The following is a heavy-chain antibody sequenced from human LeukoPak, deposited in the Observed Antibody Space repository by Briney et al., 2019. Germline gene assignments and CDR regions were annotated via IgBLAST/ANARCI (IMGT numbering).Heavy chain of an antibody. Sequence: PSETLSLTCTVSGGSISTSSYYWGWIRQPPGKGLEWIGSIHYTGSTYYSPSLKSRVTISIDTSENQFSLKLTSVTAADTAVYYCARKREGATTGIDYWGQGTLVTVSS. V-gene: IGHV4-39*07. CDR3: ARKREGATTGIDY. CDR2: IHYTGST. J-gene: IGHJ4*02. D-gene: IGHD1-26*01. CDR1: GGSISTSSYY.